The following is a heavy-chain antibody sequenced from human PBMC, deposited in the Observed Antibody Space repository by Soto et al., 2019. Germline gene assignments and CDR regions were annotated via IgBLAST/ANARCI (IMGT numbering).Heavy chain of an antibody. CDR1: GFTFSGSA. J-gene: IGHJ4*02. D-gene: IGHD1-20*01. CDR2: IRSKPNNYAT. CDR3: SRPEALSGTTAY. Sequence: GGSLRLSCAASGFTFSGSAIHWVRQTSGRGLEWIGLIRSKPNNYATLYGASVRGRFTISRDDSKNTAYLQMNSLKTEDTAVYYCSRPEALSGTTAYWGPGTLVTVSS. V-gene: IGHV3-73*01.